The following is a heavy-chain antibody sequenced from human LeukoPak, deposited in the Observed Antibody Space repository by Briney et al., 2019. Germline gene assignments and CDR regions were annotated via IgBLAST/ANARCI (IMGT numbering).Heavy chain of an antibody. CDR3: ARGHYDVLTSSYKWTPDY. J-gene: IGHJ4*02. Sequence: GGSLRLSCAASGFTFSSYWMSWVRQAPGKGLEWVSSISRSSSYIYYADPVKGRFTTSRHNAKISLSLRLDSLRAEDTAVYYCARGHYDVLTSSYKWTPDYWGQGTLVTVSS. D-gene: IGHD3-9*01. CDR2: ISRSSSYI. CDR1: GFTFSSYW. V-gene: IGHV3-21*06.